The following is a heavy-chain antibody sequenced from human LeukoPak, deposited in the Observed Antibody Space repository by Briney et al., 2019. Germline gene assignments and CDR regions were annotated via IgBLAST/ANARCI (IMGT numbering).Heavy chain of an antibody. Sequence: GASVKVSCKASGYTFTGYYMHWVRQAPGQGLEWMGWINPNSGGTNYAQKFQGRVTMTRDTSISTAYMELSRLRSDDTAVYYCARDSRRTSIAALYYMDVWGKGTTVTVSS. V-gene: IGHV1-2*02. CDR1: GYTFTGYY. J-gene: IGHJ6*03. D-gene: IGHD6-6*01. CDR3: ARDSRRTSIAALYYMDV. CDR2: INPNSGGT.